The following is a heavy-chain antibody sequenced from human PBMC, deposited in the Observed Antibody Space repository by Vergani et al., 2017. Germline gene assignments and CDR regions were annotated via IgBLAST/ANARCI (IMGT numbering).Heavy chain of an antibody. V-gene: IGHV1-69*12. D-gene: IGHD2-21*02. J-gene: IGHJ2*01. CDR1: GGTFSSYA. CDR3: AIAYCGGDCYSYWYFDL. Sequence: QVQLVQSGAEVKKPGSSVKVSCKASGGTFSSYAISWVRQAPGQGLEWMGGIIPIFGTANYAQKFQGRVTITADESTSTAYMELRSLRSEDTAVYYCAIAYCGGDCYSYWYFDLWGRGTLVTVSS. CDR2: IIPIFGTA.